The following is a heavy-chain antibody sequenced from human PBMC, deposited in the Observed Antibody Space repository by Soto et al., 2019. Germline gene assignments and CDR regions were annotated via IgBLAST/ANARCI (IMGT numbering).Heavy chain of an antibody. D-gene: IGHD2-21*02. J-gene: IGHJ5*02. CDR1: GGTFSSYA. Sequence: SVKVSCKASGGTFSSYAISWVPQAPGQGLEWVGGITPIFGTANYAQKLQGRVTITADKSTSTAYMELSSLRSEDTAVYYCARDRTVVTPRLSWFDPWGQGXLVTVSS. CDR2: ITPIFGTA. V-gene: IGHV1-69*06. CDR3: ARDRTVVTPRLSWFDP.